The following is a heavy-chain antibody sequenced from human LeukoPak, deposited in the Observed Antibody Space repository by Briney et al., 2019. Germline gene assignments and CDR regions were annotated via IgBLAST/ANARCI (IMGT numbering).Heavy chain of an antibody. Sequence: EASVKVSCKASGYTFTGDYIHWVRQAPGQALEWMGWINPNTGGTDFAQKFRGRVTMTRDTSIKTAYMELSRLRSDDTAVYYYVRDLGYCTKNACRRRFDPWGQGTLVTVSS. D-gene: IGHD2-8*01. J-gene: IGHJ5*02. CDR3: VRDLGYCTKNACRRRFDP. CDR1: GYTFTGDY. V-gene: IGHV1-2*02. CDR2: INPNTGGT.